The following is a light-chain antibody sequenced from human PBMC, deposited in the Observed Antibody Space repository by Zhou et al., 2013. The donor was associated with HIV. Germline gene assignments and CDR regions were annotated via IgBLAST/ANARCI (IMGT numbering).Light chain of an antibody. CDR3: QETNSYPATT. CDR1: QRIGTW. J-gene: IGKJ4*01. Sequence: DIQMTQSPSTLSASVGDRVTITCRASQRIGTWLAWYQQKPGKAPNLLIYKSSSLESGVPSRFSGSGSGTEFTLTISSLQPDDFATYYCQETNSYPATTFGGGTKVEIK. V-gene: IGKV1-5*03. CDR2: KSS.